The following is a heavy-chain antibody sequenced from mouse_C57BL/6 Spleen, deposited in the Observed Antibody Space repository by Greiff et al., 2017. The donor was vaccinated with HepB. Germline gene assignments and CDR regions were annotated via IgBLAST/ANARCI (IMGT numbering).Heavy chain of an antibody. CDR3: AREGVYSNQYYFDY. D-gene: IGHD2-5*01. V-gene: IGHV5-4*01. CDR1: GFTFSSYA. J-gene: IGHJ2*01. Sequence: EVQLVESGGGLVKPGGSLKLSCAASGFTFSSYAMSWVRQTPEKRLEWVATISDGGSYTYYPDNVKVRFTISGDNAKNNLYLQMSHLKSEDTAMYYSAREGVYSNQYYFDYWGQGTTLTVSS. CDR2: ISDGGSYT.